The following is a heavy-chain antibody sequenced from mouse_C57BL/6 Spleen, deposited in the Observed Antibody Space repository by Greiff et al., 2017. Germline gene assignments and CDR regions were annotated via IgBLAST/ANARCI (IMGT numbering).Heavy chain of an antibody. CDR1: GYTFTSYW. V-gene: IGHV1-64*01. CDR2: IHPNSGST. Sequence: VQLQQPGAELVKPGASVKLSCKASGYTFTSYWMPWVKQRPGQGLEWIGMIHPNSGSTNYNEKFKSKATLTVDKSSSTAYMKLSRLTSEDSAVFCWARMNLQDYFGYWGPGTTLTVSS. D-gene: IGHD6-1*01. J-gene: IGHJ2*01. CDR3: ARMNLQDYFGY.